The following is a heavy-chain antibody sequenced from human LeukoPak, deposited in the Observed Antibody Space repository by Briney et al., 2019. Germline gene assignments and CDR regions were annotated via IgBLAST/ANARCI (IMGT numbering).Heavy chain of an antibody. J-gene: IGHJ4*02. CDR3: AKAGVATIKGDY. Sequence: GGSLRLSCAASGFTFSSYAMSWVRQAPGKGLEWVSAISGSGSSTYYADSVKGRFPISRDNSKNTLYLQMNSLRAEDTAVYYCAKAGVATIKGDYWGQGTLVTVSS. D-gene: IGHD5-12*01. CDR2: ISGSGSST. CDR1: GFTFSSYA. V-gene: IGHV3-23*01.